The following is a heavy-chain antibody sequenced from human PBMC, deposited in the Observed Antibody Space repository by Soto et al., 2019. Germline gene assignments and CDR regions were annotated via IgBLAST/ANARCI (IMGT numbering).Heavy chain of an antibody. CDR2: IYYTGST. CDR3: ARGRAGYYTYYFDY. CDR1: SGSISTYY. V-gene: IGHV4-59*01. Sequence: SETLSLTCTVSSGSISTYYWSWIRQPPGKGLEWIGYIYYTGSTNYNPSLKSRVTISVDRSKNQFSLKLSSVTAADTAVYYCARGRAGYYTYYFDYWGQGTLVTVSS. J-gene: IGHJ4*02. D-gene: IGHD3-22*01.